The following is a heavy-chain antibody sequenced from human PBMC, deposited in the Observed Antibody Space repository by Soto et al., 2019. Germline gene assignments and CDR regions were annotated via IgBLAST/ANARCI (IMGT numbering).Heavy chain of an antibody. J-gene: IGHJ4*02. V-gene: IGHV5-51*01. CDR3: APYSNYWKI. D-gene: IGHD2-15*01. CDR1: GYNFARSS. CDR2: IYPGSSEI. Sequence: EVQLVQSRAEVKKPGESLKISCKASGYNFARSSIGWVRQMPGKGLEWVAIIYPGSSEITYSPSFQGQVTISADMSISTAYLQWSSLKASDTAIYYCAPYSNYWKIWGQGTLVTVSS.